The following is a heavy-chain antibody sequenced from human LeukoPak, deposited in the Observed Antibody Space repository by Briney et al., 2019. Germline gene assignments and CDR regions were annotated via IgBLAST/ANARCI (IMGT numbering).Heavy chain of an antibody. CDR3: VRVNDYGDRNLYYFGY. Sequence: PGGPLRLSCAASEFTVSDNYMSWVRQAPGKGLEWVSVIYSGGSTYYADSVKGRFTISRDNSKNTLYLQTSSLRGEDTAVYYCVRVNDYGDRNLYYFGYWGQGTLVTVSS. J-gene: IGHJ4*02. CDR1: EFTVSDNY. CDR2: IYSGGST. V-gene: IGHV3-66*01. D-gene: IGHD4-17*01.